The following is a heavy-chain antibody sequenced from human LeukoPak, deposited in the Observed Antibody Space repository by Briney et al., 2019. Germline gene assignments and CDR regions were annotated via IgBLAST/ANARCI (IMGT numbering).Heavy chain of an antibody. CDR1: GYTFTSYD. CDR3: ARVDQIAVAGKDAG. J-gene: IGHJ4*02. D-gene: IGHD6-19*01. V-gene: IGHV1-8*01. CDR2: MNPNSGNT. Sequence: ASVEVSCKASGYTFTSYDINWVRQATGQGLEWMGWMNPNSGNTGYAQKFQGRVTMTRNTSISTAYMELSSLRSEDTAVYYCARVDQIAVAGKDAGWGQGTLVTVSS.